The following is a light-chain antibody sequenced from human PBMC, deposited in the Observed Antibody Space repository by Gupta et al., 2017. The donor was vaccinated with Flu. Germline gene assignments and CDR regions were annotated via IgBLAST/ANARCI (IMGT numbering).Light chain of an antibody. CDR2: VVS. CDR1: SSGIGGYNN. V-gene: IGLV2-14*01. Sequence: SSGIGGYNNLFWYQQQPGKAPTLLIFVVSNRPSGVSTRFSGSNSGSTASLTITGLQPEDEADYYCSSYTNTSTLVLFGGGTKVIVL. CDR3: SSYTNTSTLVL. J-gene: IGLJ3*02.